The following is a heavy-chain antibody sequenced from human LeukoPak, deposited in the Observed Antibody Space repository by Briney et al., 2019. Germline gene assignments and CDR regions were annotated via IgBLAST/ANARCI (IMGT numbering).Heavy chain of an antibody. Sequence: GGSLRLSCSSSGIPFRNYWMHRVRQPPGEGLVWVSTNNRYGQRTHYADSVKGRFTISRDNAKNTLYLQMNSLRADDTAVYYCARVSCAGLCASRDWYFDLWGRGTLVSVSS. CDR2: NNRYGQRT. D-gene: IGHD2-21*01. CDR1: GIPFRNYW. V-gene: IGHV3-74*01. CDR3: ARVSCAGLCASRDWYFDL. J-gene: IGHJ2*01.